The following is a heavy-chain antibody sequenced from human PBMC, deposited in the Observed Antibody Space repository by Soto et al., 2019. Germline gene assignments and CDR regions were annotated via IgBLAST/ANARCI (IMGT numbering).Heavy chain of an antibody. Sequence: PSETLSLTCTVSSGSIISSNYYWAWIRQPPEKGLEWIATIYYSGSTYYSPSLKSRVTISVDTSKNQFSLRLASVTAADTAVYYCARGRSQFDPWGQGTLVTVSS. V-gene: IGHV4-39*01. CDR3: ARGRSQFDP. J-gene: IGHJ5*02. CDR2: IYYSGST. D-gene: IGHD1-26*01. CDR1: SGSIISSNYY.